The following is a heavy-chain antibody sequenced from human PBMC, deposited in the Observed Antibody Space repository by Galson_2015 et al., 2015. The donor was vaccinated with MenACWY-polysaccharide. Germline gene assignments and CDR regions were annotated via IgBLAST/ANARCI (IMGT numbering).Heavy chain of an antibody. CDR2: ISNSRSYS. CDR3: ARVDCSRTSCSDYYNYGMDV. Sequence: SLRLSCAGSGFSFSDSYMSWVRQAPGKGLEWVSYISNSRSYSNYADSVKGRFTISRDNAKNSLYLQMNGLRAEDTAVYYCARVDCSRTSCSDYYNYGMDVWGQGTTVTVSS. D-gene: IGHD2-2*01. CDR1: GFSFSDSY. V-gene: IGHV3-11*06. J-gene: IGHJ6*02.